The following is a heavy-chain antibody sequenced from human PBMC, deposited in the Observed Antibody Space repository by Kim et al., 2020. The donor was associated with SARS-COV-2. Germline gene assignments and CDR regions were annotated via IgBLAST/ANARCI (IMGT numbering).Heavy chain of an antibody. D-gene: IGHD6-13*01. CDR2: TYYRSKWYN. V-gene: IGHV6-1*01. CDR3: ARSGAEYSSSWPIDY. Sequence: SQTLSLTCAISGDSVSSNGAAWNWIRQSPSRGLEWLGRTYYRSKWYNDYAVSVKSRMTINTDTSKNQFSLQLNSVTPEDTAVYFCARSGAEYSSSWPIDYWGQGTLVTVSS. J-gene: IGHJ4*02. CDR1: GDSVSSNGAA.